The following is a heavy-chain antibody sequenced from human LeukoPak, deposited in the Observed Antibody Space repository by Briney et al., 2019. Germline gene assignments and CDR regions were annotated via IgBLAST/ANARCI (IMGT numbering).Heavy chain of an antibody. CDR2: IYYSGST. J-gene: IGHJ4*02. D-gene: IGHD3-16*02. CDR3: ARDRRLSSYDY. V-gene: IGHV4-39*07. CDR1: GGSISGSSYY. Sequence: SETLSLTCTVSGGSISGSSYYWGWIRQPPGKGLEWIGSIYYSGSTYYNPSLKSRVTTSVDTSKNQFSLKLSSVTAADTAVYYCARDRRLSSYDYWGQGTLVTVSS.